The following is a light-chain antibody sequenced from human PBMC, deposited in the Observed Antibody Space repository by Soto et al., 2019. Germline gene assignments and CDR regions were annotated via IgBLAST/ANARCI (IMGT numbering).Light chain of an antibody. CDR2: EDS. V-gene: IGLV2-23*01. J-gene: IGLJ2*01. Sequence: QSALTQPASVSGSPGQSIAISCTGTSSDVGGYNLVSWYQQHPGKAPKFLIYEDSKRPSGVSDRFSGSKSGNTASLTISGLQAEDEADYYCCSHAGSSTYVVFGGGTKRPS. CDR3: CSHAGSSTYVV. CDR1: SSDVGGYNL.